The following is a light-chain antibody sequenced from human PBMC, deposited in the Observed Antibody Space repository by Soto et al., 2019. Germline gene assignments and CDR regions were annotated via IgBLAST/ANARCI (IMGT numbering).Light chain of an antibody. CDR3: QHYVTSLTT. CDR2: GAS. J-gene: IGKJ1*01. V-gene: IGKV3-20*01. Sequence: EIVLTQSPDTLSLSPGESATLSCRASQSVSSSYLAWYQQKPGQAPRLLIFGASIRVTGIPDRFIGSGSGTDFTLTISRLEPEDFAVYYCQHYVTSLTTFGQGTKVDIK. CDR1: QSVSSSY.